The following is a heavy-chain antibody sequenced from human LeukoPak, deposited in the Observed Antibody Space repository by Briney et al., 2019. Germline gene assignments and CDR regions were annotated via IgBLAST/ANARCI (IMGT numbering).Heavy chain of an antibody. D-gene: IGHD7-27*01. J-gene: IGHJ4*02. Sequence: GGSLRLSCAASGFTFSDFWMHWVRQDPGKGLVWVSRTNSDGGTTVYADSVKGRFTISRDNAKNTLYLQMNSLRAEDTAVYYCARGWITRVSDWGQGTLVTVSS. CDR2: TNSDGGTT. CDR3: ARGWITRVSD. V-gene: IGHV3-74*01. CDR1: GFTFSDFW.